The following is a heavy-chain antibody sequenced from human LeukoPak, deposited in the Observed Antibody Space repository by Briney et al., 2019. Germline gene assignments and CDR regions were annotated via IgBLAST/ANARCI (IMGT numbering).Heavy chain of an antibody. D-gene: IGHD3-3*01. V-gene: IGHV1-24*01. Sequence: ASVKVSCKVSGYTLTELSMHWVRQAPGKGFEWMGRFDPEKGETIYAQKFQGRVTMTEDTSTDTAYMELSSLRSEDTAVYYCARGWSGSPPYYYYYMDVWGKGTTVTVSS. CDR1: GYTLTELS. J-gene: IGHJ6*03. CDR3: ARGWSGSPPYYYYYMDV. CDR2: FDPEKGET.